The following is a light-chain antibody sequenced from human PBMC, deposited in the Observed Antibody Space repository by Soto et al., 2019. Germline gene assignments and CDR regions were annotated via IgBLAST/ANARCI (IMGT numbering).Light chain of an antibody. Sequence: EIVMTQSPATLSVSPGARAPLSCRASQSVSSNLAWYQQKPGQAPRLLIYDTSSRATGIPDRISGSGSGTDFTLTISRLEPEDFAMYYCHQYGSFPRTFGQGTKVDIK. CDR3: HQYGSFPRT. CDR1: QSVSSN. CDR2: DTS. V-gene: IGKV3-20*01. J-gene: IGKJ1*01.